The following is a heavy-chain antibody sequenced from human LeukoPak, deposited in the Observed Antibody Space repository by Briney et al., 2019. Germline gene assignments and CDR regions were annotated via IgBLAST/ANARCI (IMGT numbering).Heavy chain of an antibody. V-gene: IGHV4-59*01. J-gene: IGHJ5*02. Sequence: SETVSLTCTVSGGSISSYYWSWIRQPPGKGLEWIGYIYYSGSTYYNPSLKSRVTISVDTSKNQFSLKLSSVTAADTAVYYCARDIRRKPTVTAFDPWGQGTLVTVSS. CDR3: ARDIRRKPTVTAFDP. D-gene: IGHD4-17*01. CDR2: IYYSGST. CDR1: GGSISSYY.